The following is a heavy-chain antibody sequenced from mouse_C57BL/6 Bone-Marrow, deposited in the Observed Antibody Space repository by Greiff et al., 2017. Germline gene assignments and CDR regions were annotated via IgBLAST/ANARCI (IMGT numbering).Heavy chain of an antibody. CDR2: IYPRSGNT. J-gene: IGHJ3*01. Sequence: QVQLQQSGAELARPGASVKLSCKASGYTFTSYGISWVKQRTGQGLEWIGEIYPRSGNTYYNEKFKGKATLTADKSSSTAYMGLRSLTSEDSAVYFCARLFAYWGQGTLVTVSA. CDR3: ARLFAY. V-gene: IGHV1-81*01. CDR1: GYTFTSYG.